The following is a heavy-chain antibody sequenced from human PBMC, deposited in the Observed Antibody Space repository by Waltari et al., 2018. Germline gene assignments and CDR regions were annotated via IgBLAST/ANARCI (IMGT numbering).Heavy chain of an antibody. CDR2: IMTDGREE. J-gene: IGHJ3*02. CDR1: GLPLSNYW. CDR3: VRDQWFAFDI. V-gene: IGHV3-7*01. Sequence: EVQLLESGGGLVQPGGSLRLSCAASGLPLSNYWMSWVRQAPGKGPEWVANIMTDGREEYYVDSVRGRFTISRDNAKNSLYLQMNSLRPEDTAVYYCVRDQWFAFDIWGQGTMVTVSS. D-gene: IGHD3-22*01.